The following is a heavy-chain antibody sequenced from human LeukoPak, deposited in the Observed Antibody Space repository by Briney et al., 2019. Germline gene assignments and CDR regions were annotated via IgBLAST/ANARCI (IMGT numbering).Heavy chain of an antibody. D-gene: IGHD1-26*01. CDR3: ARGWELLNAFDI. J-gene: IGHJ3*02. V-gene: IGHV4-30-2*01. CDR2: IYHSGST. CDR1: GGSISSGGYY. Sequence: PSQTLSLTCTVSGGSISSGGYYWSWIRQPPGKGLEWIGYIYHSGSTYYNPSLKSRVTISVDRSKNQFSLKLSSVTAADTAVYYCARGWELLNAFDIWGQGTMVTFSS.